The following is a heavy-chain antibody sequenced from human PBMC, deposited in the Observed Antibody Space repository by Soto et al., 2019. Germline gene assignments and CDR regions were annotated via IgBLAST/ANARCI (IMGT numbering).Heavy chain of an antibody. Sequence: EVQLLESGGGLVQTGGSLRLSCAASGFTFISYAMSWVRQAPGKGLEWVSTISGSGGSTYYADSVKGRFTISRDNSKNTFYLQMTSLRAEDTAVYYCAKVHRYCSGGSCYGGYFDYWGQGTLVTVSS. J-gene: IGHJ4*02. CDR1: GFTFISYA. D-gene: IGHD2-15*01. CDR3: AKVHRYCSGGSCYGGYFDY. V-gene: IGHV3-23*01. CDR2: ISGSGGST.